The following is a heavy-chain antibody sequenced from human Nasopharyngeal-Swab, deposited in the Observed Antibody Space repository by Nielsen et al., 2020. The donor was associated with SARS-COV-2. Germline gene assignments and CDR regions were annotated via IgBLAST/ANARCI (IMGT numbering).Heavy chain of an antibody. D-gene: IGHD4-11*01. CDR1: GYTFTAYT. CDR2: ITAGNGNT. J-gene: IGHJ3*02. Sequence: ASVKVSCKASGYTFTAYTMHWVRQAPGQGLEWMGWITAGNGNTKYSQNFQGRVTITTDTSATTAYMELRSLRSEDTAIYYCAVYSFVHQDAFDIWGQGTSVTVSS. V-gene: IGHV1-3*01. CDR3: AVYSFVHQDAFDI.